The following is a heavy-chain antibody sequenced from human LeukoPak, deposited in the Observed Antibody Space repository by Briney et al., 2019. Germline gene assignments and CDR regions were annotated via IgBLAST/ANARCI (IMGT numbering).Heavy chain of an antibody. CDR2: IYYRGST. J-gene: IGHJ4*02. V-gene: IGHV4-39*07. D-gene: IGHD3-22*01. Sequence: NPSETLSLTCSVSGGSISSSHYFWGWIRQPPGKGLEWIGSIYYRGSTYYNPSLKSRVTISVDTSKNQFSLKLSSVTAADTAVYYCARLKPVAHYDSSGSNYFDYWGQGTLVTVSS. CDR3: ARLKPVAHYDSSGSNYFDY. CDR1: GGSISSSHYF.